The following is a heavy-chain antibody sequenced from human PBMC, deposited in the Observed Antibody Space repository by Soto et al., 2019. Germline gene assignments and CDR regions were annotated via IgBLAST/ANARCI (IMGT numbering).Heavy chain of an antibody. Sequence: ASVKVSCKVSGYTLTELSMHWVRQAPGKGPAWMGGFDPEDGETIYAQKFQGRVTMTGDTSTDTAYMELSSLRSEDTAVYYCSSLSYPGYWGQGTLVTVSS. CDR3: SSLSYPGY. V-gene: IGHV1-24*01. J-gene: IGHJ4*02. CDR2: FDPEDGET. D-gene: IGHD1-26*01. CDR1: GYTLTELS.